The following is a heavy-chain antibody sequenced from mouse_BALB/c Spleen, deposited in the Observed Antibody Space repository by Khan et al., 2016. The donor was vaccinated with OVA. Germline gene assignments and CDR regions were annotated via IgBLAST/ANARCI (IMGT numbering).Heavy chain of an antibody. CDR3: ARSGWLQGPFAY. CDR1: GFSFTDYM. CDR2: INPYYGST. Sequence: VQLQQSGPELVKPGASVKISCKTSGFSFTDYMMLWVKQSHGKSLEWIGSINPYYGSTTYNLKFKDKATLTVDKSSNTAYMQLNSLTSEDSAVYYCARSGWLQGPFAYWGQGTLVTVSA. V-gene: IGHV1-39*01. J-gene: IGHJ3*01. D-gene: IGHD2-2*01.